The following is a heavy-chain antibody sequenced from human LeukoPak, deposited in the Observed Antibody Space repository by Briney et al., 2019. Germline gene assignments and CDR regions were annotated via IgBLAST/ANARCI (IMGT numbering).Heavy chain of an antibody. D-gene: IGHD5-12*01. CDR3: AREIRWGYASALGGFEI. J-gene: IGHJ3*02. V-gene: IGHV3-30-3*01. CDR1: GFTFGDYA. Sequence: GGSLRLSCTASGFTFGDYAMNWVRQPPGKGLEWVAVISFDGSNKYHADSVKGRFTVSRDNSKNTMYLQMNSLRAEDTALYYCAREIRWGYASALGGFEIGGERTMVTVSS. CDR2: ISFDGSNK.